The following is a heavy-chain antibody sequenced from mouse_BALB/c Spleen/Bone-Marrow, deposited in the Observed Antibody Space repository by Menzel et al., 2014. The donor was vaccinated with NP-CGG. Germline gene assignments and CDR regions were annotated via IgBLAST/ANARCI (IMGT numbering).Heavy chain of an antibody. CDR3: ARRGWYYAMDY. D-gene: IGHD2-3*01. CDR2: ISNGGGST. J-gene: IGHJ4*01. V-gene: IGHV5-12*02. Sequence: EVQGVESGGGLVQPGGSLKLSCATSGFTLSDYYMYWVRQTPEKRLEWVAYISNGGGSTYYPDTVKGRFTISRDNAKNTLYLQMSRLKSEDTAMYYCARRGWYYAMDYGGQGTSVTVSS. CDR1: GFTLSDYY.